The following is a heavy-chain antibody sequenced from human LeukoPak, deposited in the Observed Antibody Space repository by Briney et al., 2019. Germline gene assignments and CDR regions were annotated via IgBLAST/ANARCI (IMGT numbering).Heavy chain of an antibody. CDR1: GYSISSGYY. Sequence: SETLSLTCTVSGYSISSGYYWGWIRQPPGKGLEWIGSIYHSGSTYYNPSLKSRVTISVDTSKNQFSLKMSSVTAADTDVYYCAMSGDYGAPDYWGQGTLVTVSS. J-gene: IGHJ4*02. CDR3: AMSGDYGAPDY. V-gene: IGHV4-38-2*02. CDR2: IYHSGST. D-gene: IGHD4-17*01.